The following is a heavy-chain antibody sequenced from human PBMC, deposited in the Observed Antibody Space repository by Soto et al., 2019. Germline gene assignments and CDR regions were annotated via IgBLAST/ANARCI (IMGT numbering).Heavy chain of an antibody. D-gene: IGHD6-13*01. V-gene: IGHV3-30*18. Sequence: QVHLVESGGGVVQPGRSLRLSCAASGFSFSLYGRHWVRQAPGKGLEWVAFISYEGSSHFYADSVKGRFTISRDNSKNTLYLQMNSLRADDTAVYFCPKEVAAAGDHFYFHGLDVWGQGTTVTVSS. CDR3: PKEVAAAGDHFYFHGLDV. J-gene: IGHJ6*02. CDR1: GFSFSLYG. CDR2: ISYEGSSH.